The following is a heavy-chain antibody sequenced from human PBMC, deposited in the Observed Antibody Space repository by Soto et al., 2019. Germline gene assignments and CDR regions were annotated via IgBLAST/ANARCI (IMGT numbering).Heavy chain of an antibody. CDR1: GGTFSSYA. V-gene: IGHV1-69*06. CDR2: IIPIFGTA. J-gene: IGHJ6*02. CDR3: ERGYLGGRASWFGESSPYYYYGMDV. D-gene: IGHD3-10*01. Sequence: SVKVSCKASGGTFSSYAISWVRQAPGQGLEWMGGIIPIFGTANYAQKFQGRVTITADKSTSTAYMELSSLRSEDTAVYYCERGYLGGRASWFGESSPYYYYGMDVWGQGTTVAVSS.